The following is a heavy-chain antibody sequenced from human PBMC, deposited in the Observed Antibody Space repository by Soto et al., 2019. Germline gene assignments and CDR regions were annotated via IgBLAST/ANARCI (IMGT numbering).Heavy chain of an antibody. J-gene: IGHJ4*02. D-gene: IGHD6-19*01. Sequence: HPGGSLRLSCAASGFTFDDYAMHWVRQAPGKGLEWVSGISWNSGSIGYADSVKGRFTISRDNAKNSLYLQMNSLRAEDTALYYYAKDTLSSGWYREIDEWAQRTLVTVSS. V-gene: IGHV3-9*01. CDR3: AKDTLSSGWYREIDE. CDR2: ISWNSGSI. CDR1: GFTFDDYA.